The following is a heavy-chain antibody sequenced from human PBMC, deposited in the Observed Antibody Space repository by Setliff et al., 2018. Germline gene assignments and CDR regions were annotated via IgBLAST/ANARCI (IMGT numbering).Heavy chain of an antibody. Sequence: SGPTLVNPTQTLTLTCTFSGFSFSTSGVNVGWIRQSPGKALEWLALVYWDDDKNYNPSLKSRLTISKDTSKNQVVLTMTNMDPLDTATYVCAHNLLSSNWYLGSSAFDFWGQGTVVTVSS. J-gene: IGHJ3*01. CDR3: AHNLLSSNWYLGSSAFDF. CDR1: GFSFSTSGVN. V-gene: IGHV2-5*02. D-gene: IGHD6-13*01. CDR2: VYWDDDK.